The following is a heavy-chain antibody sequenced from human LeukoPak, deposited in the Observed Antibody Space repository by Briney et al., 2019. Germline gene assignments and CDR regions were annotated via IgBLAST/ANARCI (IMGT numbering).Heavy chain of an antibody. D-gene: IGHD3-3*01. V-gene: IGHV3-21*04. J-gene: IGHJ5*02. CDR1: GFTFSSYS. CDR3: ARGIRGFWSGYFSRVWFDP. CDR2: ISSSSSYI. Sequence: GGSLRLSCAASGFTFSSYSMNWVRQAPGKGLEWVSYISSSSSYIYYADSLKGRFTISRDDAKNSLYLQMNSLRAEDTALYYCARGIRGFWSGYFSRVWFDPWGQGTLVTVSS.